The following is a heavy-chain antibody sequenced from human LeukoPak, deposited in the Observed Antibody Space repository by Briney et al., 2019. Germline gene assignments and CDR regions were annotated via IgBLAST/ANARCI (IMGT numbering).Heavy chain of an antibody. V-gene: IGHV3-23*01. CDR3: ARLSSSDGSGSSFDY. CDR1: GFTFSSYA. J-gene: IGHJ4*02. Sequence: GGSLRLSCAASGFTFSSYAMGWVRQAPGKGLEWVSAISGSGGSTYYADSVKGRFTISRDNSKNTLYLQMNSLRAEDTAVYYCARLSSSDGSGSSFDYWGQGTLVTVSS. D-gene: IGHD3-10*01. CDR2: ISGSGGST.